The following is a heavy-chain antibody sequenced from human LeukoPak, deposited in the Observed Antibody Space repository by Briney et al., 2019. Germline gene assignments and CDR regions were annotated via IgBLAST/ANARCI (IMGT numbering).Heavy chain of an antibody. Sequence: GASLRLSCAASGFTFSSYAMSWVRQAPGKGLEWVSAISGSGGSTYYADSVKGRFTISRDNSKNTLYLQMNSLRAEDTAVYYCAKDSDYCTDGVCYSGLGGFDDWGQGTLVTVSS. CDR3: AKDSDYCTDGVCYSGLGGFDD. D-gene: IGHD2-8*01. CDR1: GFTFSSYA. V-gene: IGHV3-23*01. J-gene: IGHJ4*02. CDR2: ISGSGGST.